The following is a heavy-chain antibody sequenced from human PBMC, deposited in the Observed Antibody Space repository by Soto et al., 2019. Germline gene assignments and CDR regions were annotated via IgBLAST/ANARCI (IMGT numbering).Heavy chain of an antibody. CDR1: GYTFTNYA. D-gene: IGHD3-16*02. CDR3: ARGFPLWFEP. CDR2: INAGNGNS. J-gene: IGHJ5*02. Sequence: QVQLVQSGAEEKKPGASVKVSCKASGYTFTNYAIQWVRQAPGQRLEWMGWINAGNGNSKYSHKFQGRVTITRDTSASTAYMELSSLRSEDTAVYYCARGFPLWFEPWGQGTLVSVSS. V-gene: IGHV1-3*05.